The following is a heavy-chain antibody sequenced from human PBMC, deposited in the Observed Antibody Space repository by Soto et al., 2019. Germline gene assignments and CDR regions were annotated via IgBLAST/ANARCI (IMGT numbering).Heavy chain of an antibody. Sequence: GESLKISCAASGFTFSTYTMNWVRQTPGKGLEWLSYITGSSSIIYYADSVKGRFTVSRDNAKNSLYLQMNSLRDEDTAVYYCARDSGIGEHTDAFDIWGQGTMVTVSS. J-gene: IGHJ3*02. CDR1: GFTFSTYT. CDR3: ARDSGIGEHTDAFDI. V-gene: IGHV3-48*02. D-gene: IGHD6-13*01. CDR2: ITGSSSII.